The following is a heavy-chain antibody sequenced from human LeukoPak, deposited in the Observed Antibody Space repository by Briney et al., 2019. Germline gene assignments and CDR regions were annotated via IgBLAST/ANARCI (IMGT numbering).Heavy chain of an antibody. CDR1: GGSISSSSYY. CDR2: IDYSGST. Sequence: SETLSLTCTVSGGSISSSSYYWGWIRQPPGKGLEWIGTIDYSGSTYYNPSLKSRVTISVDTSKNQFSLKLSSVTAADTAVYYCARHAPTLSGSYKEFDYWGQGTLVTVSS. D-gene: IGHD1-26*01. J-gene: IGHJ4*02. CDR3: ARHAPTLSGSYKEFDY. V-gene: IGHV4-39*01.